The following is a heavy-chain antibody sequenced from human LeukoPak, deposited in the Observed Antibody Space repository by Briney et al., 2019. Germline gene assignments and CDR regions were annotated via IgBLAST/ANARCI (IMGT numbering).Heavy chain of an antibody. V-gene: IGHV3-23*01. Sequence: GGSLGLSCAASGFTFSSYAMSWVRQAPGKGLEWVSAISGSGGSTHYADSVKGRFTISRDNSKNTLYLQMNSLRAEDTAVYYCAKDRGSSTPRYYFDYWGQGTLVTVSS. CDR3: AKDRGSSTPRYYFDY. D-gene: IGHD6-13*01. CDR2: ISGSGGST. CDR1: GFTFSSYA. J-gene: IGHJ4*02.